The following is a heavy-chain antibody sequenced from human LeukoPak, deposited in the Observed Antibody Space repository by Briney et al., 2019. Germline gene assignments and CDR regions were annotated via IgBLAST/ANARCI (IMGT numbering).Heavy chain of an antibody. CDR1: GFIFNDYA. CDR3: AKDSLEAAGNFDY. D-gene: IGHD1-14*01. J-gene: IGHJ4*02. V-gene: IGHV3-43*02. Sequence: PGGSLRLSCVASGFIFNDYAMYWVRQLPGKGLEWVSLISGDGDSTYYEDSVKGRFSMSRDNRRNSVYLQMNSLRIEDTALYYCAKDSLEAAGNFDYWSQGTLVTVS. CDR2: ISGDGDST.